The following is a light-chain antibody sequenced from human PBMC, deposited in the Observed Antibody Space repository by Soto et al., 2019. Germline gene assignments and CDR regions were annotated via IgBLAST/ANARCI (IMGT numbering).Light chain of an antibody. CDR2: EDN. CDR3: QSYDSSNQVV. CDR1: SGSIASNY. J-gene: IGLJ2*01. V-gene: IGLV6-57*02. Sequence: NFMLTQPHSVSESPGKTVTISCTGSSGSIASNYVQWYQQRPGSAPTTVIYEDNQRPSGVPNRFSGSIDSSSNSASLTISGLKTEDEADYYCQSYDSSNQVVFGGGTKLIVL.